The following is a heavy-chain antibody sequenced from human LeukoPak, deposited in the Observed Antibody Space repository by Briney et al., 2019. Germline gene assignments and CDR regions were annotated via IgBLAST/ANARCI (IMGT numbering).Heavy chain of an antibody. CDR2: INPSGGST. D-gene: IGHD3-10*01. J-gene: IGHJ6*02. CDR1: GYTFTSYY. Sequence: ASVKVSCKASGYTFTSYYVHWVRQAPGQGLEWMGVINPSGGSTSYAQKFQGRVTMTRDTSTSTVYMELSSLRSEDTAVYYCARDSGNYHYDMDVWGQGTTVTVSS. V-gene: IGHV1-46*01. CDR3: ARDSGNYHYDMDV.